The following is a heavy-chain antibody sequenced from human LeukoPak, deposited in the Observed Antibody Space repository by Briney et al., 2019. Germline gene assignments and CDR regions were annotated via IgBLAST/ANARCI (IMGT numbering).Heavy chain of an antibody. CDR3: ARTADLWFGANLPFDY. Sequence: SETLSLTCTVSGGSISSGDYYWSWIRQPPGKGLEWIGYIYYSGSTCYNPSLKSRVTISVDTSKNQFSLKLSSVTAADTAVYYCARTADLWFGANLPFDYWGQGTLVTVSS. D-gene: IGHD3-10*01. CDR1: GGSISSGDYY. V-gene: IGHV4-30-4*01. J-gene: IGHJ4*02. CDR2: IYYSGST.